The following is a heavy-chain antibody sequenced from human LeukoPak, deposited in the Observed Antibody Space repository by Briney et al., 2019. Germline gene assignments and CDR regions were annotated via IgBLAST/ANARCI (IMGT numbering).Heavy chain of an antibody. V-gene: IGHV3-48*04. J-gene: IGHJ6*04. CDR3: AELGITMIGGV. D-gene: IGHD3-10*02. CDR2: ISSSGSTI. Sequence: GGSLRISCAASGLTFSSYSMNLVRQAPGNGLEWVSYISSSGSTIYYADSVKGRFTISRDNAKNSLYLQMNSLRAEDTAVYYCAELGITMIGGVWGKGTTVTISS. CDR1: GLTFSSYS.